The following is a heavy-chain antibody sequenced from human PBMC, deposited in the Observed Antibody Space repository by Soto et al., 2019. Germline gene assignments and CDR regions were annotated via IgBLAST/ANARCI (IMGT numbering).Heavy chain of an antibody. J-gene: IGHJ6*02. CDR1: GFTFSSYG. V-gene: IGHV3-33*01. CDR3: AREGCSSTSCYSFPENGMDV. D-gene: IGHD2-2*02. CDR2: IWYDGSNK. Sequence: QVQLVESGGGVVQPGRSLRLSCAASGFTFSSYGMHWVRQAPGKGLEWVAVIWYDGSNKYYADSVKGRFTISRDNSKNTLYLQMNSLRAEDTAVYYCAREGCSSTSCYSFPENGMDVWGQGTTVTVSS.